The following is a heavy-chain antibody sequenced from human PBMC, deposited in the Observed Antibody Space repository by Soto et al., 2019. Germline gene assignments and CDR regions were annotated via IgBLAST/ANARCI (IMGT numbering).Heavy chain of an antibody. V-gene: IGHV4-31*03. CDR2: IYYSGST. J-gene: IGHJ6*04. CDR3: ASHNYDSSGHYHYYYGMDV. D-gene: IGHD3-22*01. Sequence: SETLSLTCTVSGGSISSGGYYWSWIRQHPGKGLEWIGYIYYSGSTYYKPSLKSRVTISVDTSKNQSSLKLSSVTAADTAVYFCASHNYDSSGHYHYYYGMDVWGEGTTVSVAS. CDR1: GGSISSGGYY.